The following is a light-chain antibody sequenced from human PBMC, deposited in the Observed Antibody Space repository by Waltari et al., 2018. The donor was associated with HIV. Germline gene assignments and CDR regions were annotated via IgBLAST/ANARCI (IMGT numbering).Light chain of an antibody. V-gene: IGKV1-39*01. J-gene: IGKJ1*01. CDR1: QTISNY. CDR3: QQSQSGPRT. Sequence: DIQMTQSPSSLSAYIGDRVIITCRAGQTISNYLNWYQQKPGKAPKLLIYGASNLQRGVPSRFSGSGSGTDFTLTITGLQPDDYATYYCQQSQSGPRTFGQGTKVEIK. CDR2: GAS.